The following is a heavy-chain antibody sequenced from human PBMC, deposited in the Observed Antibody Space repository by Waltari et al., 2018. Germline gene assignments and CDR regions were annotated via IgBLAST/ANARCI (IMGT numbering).Heavy chain of an antibody. Sequence: QVQLVQSGSELKKPGASVRVSCKASGYTFTSYAMKWVRQPPGQGLEWMGWIHPHTGNPTYAQCFTGRFVFSLATSVSTAYLHISSLKAEDTAVYYCARDHSGPPRFWGQGTLVTVSS. D-gene: IGHD1-26*01. J-gene: IGHJ4*02. CDR1: GYTFTSYA. V-gene: IGHV7-4-1*02. CDR2: IHPHTGNP. CDR3: ARDHSGPPRF.